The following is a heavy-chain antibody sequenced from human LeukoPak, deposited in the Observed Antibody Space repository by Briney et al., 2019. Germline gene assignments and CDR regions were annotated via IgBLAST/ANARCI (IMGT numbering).Heavy chain of an antibody. V-gene: IGHV3-21*01. CDR2: ISSSSSYI. CDR3: ARLIGAGSYYSGAGIDY. J-gene: IGHJ4*02. CDR1: GFTFSSYS. D-gene: IGHD3-10*01. Sequence: GGSLRLSCAASGFTFSSYSMNWVRQAPGKGLGWVSSISSSSSYIYYADSVKGRFTISRDNSKNTLYLQMNSLRAEDTAVYYCARLIGAGSYYSGAGIDYWGQGTLVTVSS.